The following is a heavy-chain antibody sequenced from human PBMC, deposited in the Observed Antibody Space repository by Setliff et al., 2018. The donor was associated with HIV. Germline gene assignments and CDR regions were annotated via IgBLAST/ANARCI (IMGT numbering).Heavy chain of an antibody. V-gene: IGHV4-34*01. CDR2: T. D-gene: IGHD2-2*01. CDR1: GESLSGYF. J-gene: IGHJ6*03. CDR3: ARLGYCSSTSCYYYYYMDV. Sequence: SETLSLTCGVYGESLSGYFWTWIRQSPRKGLEWITYYNPSLKSRVTISVDTSKNQFSLKLSSVTAADTAVYYCARLGYCSSTSCYYYYYMDVWGKGTTVTVSS.